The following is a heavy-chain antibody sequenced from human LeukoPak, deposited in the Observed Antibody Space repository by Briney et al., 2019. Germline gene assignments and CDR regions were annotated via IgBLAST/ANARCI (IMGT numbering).Heavy chain of an antibody. Sequence: GGSLRLSCAASGFTFSSYAMTWVRQAPGKGLEWVANVKQDGSEKYYVDSVKGRFTISRDNAKNSLYLQMNSLRAEDTAVYYCARPGQEVRGVLFDYWGQGTLVTVSS. D-gene: IGHD3-10*01. CDR1: GFTFSSYA. CDR3: ARPGQEVRGVLFDY. J-gene: IGHJ4*02. V-gene: IGHV3-7*01. CDR2: VKQDGSEK.